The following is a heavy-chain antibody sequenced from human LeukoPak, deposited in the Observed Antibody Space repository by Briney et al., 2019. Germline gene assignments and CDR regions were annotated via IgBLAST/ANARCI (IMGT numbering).Heavy chain of an antibody. CDR2: INPNSGGT. CDR3: ARDRPSYCSGASCYYMDV. J-gene: IGHJ6*03. Sequence: ASVKVSCKASGYTFTGYYMHWVRQAPGQGLEWMGRINPNSGGTNYAQKFQGRVTMTRDTSISTAYMELSRLRSDDTAVYYCARDRPSYCSGASCYYMDVWGKGTTVTVSS. CDR1: GYTFTGYY. V-gene: IGHV1-2*06. D-gene: IGHD2-15*01.